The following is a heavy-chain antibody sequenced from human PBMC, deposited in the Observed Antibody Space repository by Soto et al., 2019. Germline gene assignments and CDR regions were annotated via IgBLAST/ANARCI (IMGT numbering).Heavy chain of an antibody. CDR2: IKQDGSEK. J-gene: IGHJ6*02. D-gene: IGHD3-9*01. CDR3: ARGAVLRYFDWSNYYYGMDV. Sequence: PSETLSLTCTVSGGSISSSSYYWGWIRQAPGKGLEWVANIKQDGSEKYYVDSVKGRFTLSRDNAKNSLYLQMNSLRAEDTAVYYCARGAVLRYFDWSNYYYGMDVWGQGTTVTVSS. V-gene: IGHV3-7*04. CDR1: GGSISSSSYY.